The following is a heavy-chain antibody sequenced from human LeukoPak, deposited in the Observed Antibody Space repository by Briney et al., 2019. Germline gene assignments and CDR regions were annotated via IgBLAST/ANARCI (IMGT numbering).Heavy chain of an antibody. CDR3: ARVYGSGYDFRGAFDI. CDR1: GGSIRSFY. D-gene: IGHD5-12*01. V-gene: IGHV4-4*07. J-gene: IGHJ3*02. Sequence: PSETLSLTCTVSGGSIRSFYWSWIRQPAGKGLEWIGRVYANGITTYNPSLKSRVTISVDTSKNQFSLKLTSVTAADTAVYYCARVYGSGYDFRGAFDIWGQGTMVSVSS. CDR2: VYANGIT.